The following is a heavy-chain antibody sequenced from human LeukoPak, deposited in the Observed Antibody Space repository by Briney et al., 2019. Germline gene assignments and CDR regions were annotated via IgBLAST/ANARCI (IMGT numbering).Heavy chain of an antibody. CDR1: GFTFSNYV. V-gene: IGHV3-23*01. CDR2: ISGSGGST. D-gene: IGHD1-26*01. CDR3: AEEVGNTYPTFDY. J-gene: IGHJ4*02. Sequence: GSLSLSCAASGFTFSNYVMSWVRQAPGKGLEWVSSISGSGGSTYYADSVKGRFTISRDNSKNTLYLQMNSLRVEDTAVYYCAEEVGNTYPTFDYWGQGTLVTVSS.